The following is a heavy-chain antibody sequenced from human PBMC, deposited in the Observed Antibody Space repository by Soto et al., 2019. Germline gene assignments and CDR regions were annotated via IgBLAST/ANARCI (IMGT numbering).Heavy chain of an antibody. CDR3: TRIVRLYSRSDSGRYYYYGMDV. CDR1: GFSLSNARMG. V-gene: IGHV2-26*01. CDR2: IFSNDEK. J-gene: IGHJ6*02. Sequence: QVTLKESGPVLVKPTETLTLTCTVSGFSLSNARMGVSWIRQPPGKALEWLAHIFSNDEKSYSTSLKSRLTISTTPSKRPLVLTMTNMHPVDPATYSCTRIVRLYSRSDSGRYYYYGMDVWGQGTTVTVSS. D-gene: IGHD5-12*01.